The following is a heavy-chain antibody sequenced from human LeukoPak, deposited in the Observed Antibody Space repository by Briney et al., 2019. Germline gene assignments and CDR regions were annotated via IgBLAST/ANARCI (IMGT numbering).Heavy chain of an antibody. CDR2: IYYSGST. CDR3: ARVVRGVRSYFDY. CDR1: GGSISSYY. D-gene: IGHD3-10*01. J-gene: IGHJ4*02. Sequence: SETLSLTCTVSGGSISSYYWSWIRQPPGKGLEWIGYIYYSGSTNYNPSLKSRVTISVDTSKNQFPLKLSSVTAADTAVYYCARVVRGVRSYFDYWGQGTLVTVSS. V-gene: IGHV4-59*01.